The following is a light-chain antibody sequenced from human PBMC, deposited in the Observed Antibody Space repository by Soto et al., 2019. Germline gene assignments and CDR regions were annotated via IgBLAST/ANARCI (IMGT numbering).Light chain of an antibody. V-gene: IGKV3-11*01. CDR1: QSVSSY. CDR2: SAS. J-gene: IGKJ5*01. CDR3: QQRSNWPSIT. Sequence: EIVLTQSPATLCLSPGERATISCLASQSVSSYLAWYQQKPGQAPRLLIYSASNRATGIPARFSGSGSGTDFTLTISSLEPEDFAVYYCQQRSNWPSITFGQGTRLEI.